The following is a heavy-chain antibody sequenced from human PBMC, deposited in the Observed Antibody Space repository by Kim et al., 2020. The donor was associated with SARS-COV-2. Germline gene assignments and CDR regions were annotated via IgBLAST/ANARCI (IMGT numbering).Heavy chain of an antibody. V-gene: IGHV3-11*04. J-gene: IGHJ4*02. CDR2: TK. Sequence: TKSYADTVKGRFTISRDNAKNSLYLQMNSLRAEDAAVYYCARVGQQLVGYWGQGTLGTVSS. D-gene: IGHD6-13*01. CDR3: ARVGQQLVGY.